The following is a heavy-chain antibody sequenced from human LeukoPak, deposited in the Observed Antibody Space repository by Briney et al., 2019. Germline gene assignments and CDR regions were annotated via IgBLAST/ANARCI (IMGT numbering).Heavy chain of an antibody. CDR2: MNPTSGGT. CDR1: GYTFTGYY. CDR3: AREGYHRPAWFDP. D-gene: IGHD5-18*01. V-gene: IGHV1-2*02. Sequence: GASVKVSSKASGYTFTGYYIHWVRQAPGQGLEWMGWMNPTSGGTNYAKKFQGRVTMTRDTSIITAYMELSSLGSDDTAVYYCAREGYHRPAWFDPWGQGTLVTVSS. J-gene: IGHJ5*02.